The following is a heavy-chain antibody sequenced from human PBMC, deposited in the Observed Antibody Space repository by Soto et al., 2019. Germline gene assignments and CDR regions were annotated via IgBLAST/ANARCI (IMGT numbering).Heavy chain of an antibody. J-gene: IGHJ5*02. D-gene: IGHD6-6*01. V-gene: IGHV3-30-3*02. CDR1: GFTFSSYA. CDR2: ISYDGSNK. CDR3: AKTRGYSSSGNWFDP. Sequence: GGSLRLSCAASGFTFSSYAMHWVRQAPGKGLEWVAVISYDGSNKYYADSVKGRFTISRDNSKNTLYLQMNSLRAEDTAVYYCAKTRGYSSSGNWFDPWGQGTLVTVSS.